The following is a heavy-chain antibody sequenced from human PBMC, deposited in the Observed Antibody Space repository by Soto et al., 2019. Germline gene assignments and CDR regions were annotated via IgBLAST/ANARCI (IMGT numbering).Heavy chain of an antibody. CDR2: ISYDGSNK. D-gene: IGHD6-19*01. Sequence: GGSLRLSCAASGFTFSSYGMHWFRQGPGKGLEWEAVISYDGSNKYYADSVKGRFTISRDNSKNTLYLQMNSLIAENTAVYYCAKNGPPWSGWQLYFDYWGQGTLVSVSS. CDR1: GFTFSSYG. J-gene: IGHJ4*02. V-gene: IGHV3-30*18. CDR3: AKNGPPWSGWQLYFDY.